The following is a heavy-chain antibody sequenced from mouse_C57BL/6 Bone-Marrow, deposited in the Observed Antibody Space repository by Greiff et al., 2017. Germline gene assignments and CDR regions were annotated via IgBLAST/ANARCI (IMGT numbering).Heavy chain of an antibody. CDR1: DSEVFPIAY. V-gene: IGHV15-2*01. Sequence: QVQLQQSGSELRSPGSSVKLSCKDFDSEVFPIAYMSWVRQKPGHGFEWIGGILPSIGRTIYGEKFEDKATLDADTLSNTAYLELNSLTSEDSAIYYCARPYYYGSSYRWYFDVWGTGTTVTVSS. CDR2: ILPSIGRT. D-gene: IGHD1-1*01. CDR3: ARPYYYGSSYRWYFDV. J-gene: IGHJ1*03.